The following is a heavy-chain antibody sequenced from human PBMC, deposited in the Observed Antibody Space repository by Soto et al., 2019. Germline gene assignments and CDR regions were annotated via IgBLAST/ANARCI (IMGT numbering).Heavy chain of an antibody. D-gene: IGHD2-15*01. J-gene: IGHJ4*02. V-gene: IGHV3-48*01. CDR3: ARDKGRSPLDY. CDR2: IRSSRSKK. Sequence: GGSLRLSCAASGFIFTNYWMSWVRQAPGKGLEWVSYIRSSRSKKDYADSVKGRFTISRDNAKNSLYLQVNSLRAEDTAVYYCARDKGRSPLDYWGQGTLVTVSS. CDR1: GFIFTNYW.